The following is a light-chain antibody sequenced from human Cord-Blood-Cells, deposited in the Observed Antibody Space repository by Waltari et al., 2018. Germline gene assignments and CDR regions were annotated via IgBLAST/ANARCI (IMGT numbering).Light chain of an antibody. J-gene: IGLJ2*01. CDR2: EVS. Sequence: SALTPPPSASGSPGQSVTIPCTGTRSAVGGSNFVSWHQQHPGKAPKLMIYEVSKRPSGVPDRFAGSKSGNTASLTVSGLQAEDEADYYCSSYAGSNNLVFGGGTKLTVL. CDR3: SSYAGSNNLV. CDR1: RSAVGGSNF. V-gene: IGLV2-8*01.